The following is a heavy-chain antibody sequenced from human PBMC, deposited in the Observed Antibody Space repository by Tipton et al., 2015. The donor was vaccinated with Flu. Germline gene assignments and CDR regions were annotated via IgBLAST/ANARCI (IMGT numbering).Heavy chain of an antibody. CDR1: GYIFSNYW. J-gene: IGHJ6*02. V-gene: IGHV5-51*01. Sequence: MQLVQSGAEVKKPGESLKISCKGSGYIFSNYWIVWVRQMPGKGLEWMGGIYPGHPATRYGPSFQGQVTISADESINTAFLQWSTLKASDTAMYYCARQAIPMYSDYRDYFYSAMDVWGQGTTVTVSS. D-gene: IGHD5-12*01. CDR2: IYPGHPAT. CDR3: ARQAIPMYSDYRDYFYSAMDV.